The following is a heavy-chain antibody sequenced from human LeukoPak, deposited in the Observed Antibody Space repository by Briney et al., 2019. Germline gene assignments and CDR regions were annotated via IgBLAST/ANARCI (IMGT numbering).Heavy chain of an antibody. CDR3: TTDRATMVRGDYFDY. CDR1: GFTFSSYE. D-gene: IGHD3-10*01. CDR2: IDSSGSNI. V-gene: IGHV3-48*03. Sequence: GGSLRLSCAASGFTFSSYEMNWVRQAPGKGLEWVSYIDSSGSNIHYADSVKGRFTISRDNAKNSLYLQMNSLKTEDTAVYYCTTDRATMVRGDYFDYWGQGALVTVSS. J-gene: IGHJ4*02.